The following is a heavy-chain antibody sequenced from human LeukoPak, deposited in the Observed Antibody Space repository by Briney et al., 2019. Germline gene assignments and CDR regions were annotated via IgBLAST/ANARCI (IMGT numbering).Heavy chain of an antibody. CDR1: GGTFSSYA. CDR2: IIPIFGTA. J-gene: IGHJ5*02. Sequence: GASVKVSCKASGGTFSSYAISWVRQAPGQGLEWMGGIIPIFGTANYAQKFQGRVTITTDESTSTAYMELSSLRSEDTAVYYCARSGPAGLGSLDPWGQGTLVTVSS. CDR3: ARSGPAGLGSLDP. D-gene: IGHD2-2*01. V-gene: IGHV1-69*05.